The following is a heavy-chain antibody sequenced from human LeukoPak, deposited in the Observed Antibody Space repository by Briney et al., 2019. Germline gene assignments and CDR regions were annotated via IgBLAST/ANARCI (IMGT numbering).Heavy chain of an antibody. CDR2: IWYDGSNE. J-gene: IGHJ4*02. V-gene: IGHV3-33*01. D-gene: IGHD3-10*01. Sequence: GGSLRLSCGASGFIIIPYAMHWVRQAPGKGLEWVALIWYDGSNENYADSVKGRFTISRDSSKNTLYLQMNSLRADDTAVYYCARDLSFGSGRDWVQGTLVTVSP. CDR1: GFIIIPYA. CDR3: ARDLSFGSGRD.